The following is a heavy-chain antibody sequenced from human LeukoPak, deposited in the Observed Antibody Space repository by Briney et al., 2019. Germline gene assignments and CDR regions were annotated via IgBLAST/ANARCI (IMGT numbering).Heavy chain of an antibody. CDR3: ARGFDYYDSSGYSQDPNWFDP. CDR1: GYTFTSYD. Sequence: ASVKVSCKASGYTFTSYDINWVRQATGQGLEWMGWMNPNSGNTGYAQKFQGRVTMTRNTSISTAYMELSSLRSEDTAVYYCARGFDYYDSSGYSQDPNWFDPWGQGTLVTVSS. CDR2: MNPNSGNT. D-gene: IGHD3-22*01. J-gene: IGHJ5*02. V-gene: IGHV1-8*01.